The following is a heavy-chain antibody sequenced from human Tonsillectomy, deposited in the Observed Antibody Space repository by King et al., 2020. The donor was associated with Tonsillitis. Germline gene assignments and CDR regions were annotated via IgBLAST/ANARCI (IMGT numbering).Heavy chain of an antibody. J-gene: IGHJ6*02. CDR3: ASRTSSNPAYYYYGMDV. Sequence: QLVQSGAEVKKPGSSVKVSCKASGGTFSSYAISWVRQAPGQGLEWMGGIIPIFGTANYAQKFQGRVTITADESTSTAYMELSRLRSEDTAVYYCASRTSSNPAYYYYGMDVWGQGTTVTVAS. V-gene: IGHV1-69*12. D-gene: IGHD2-2*01. CDR2: IIPIFGTA. CDR1: GGTFSSYA.